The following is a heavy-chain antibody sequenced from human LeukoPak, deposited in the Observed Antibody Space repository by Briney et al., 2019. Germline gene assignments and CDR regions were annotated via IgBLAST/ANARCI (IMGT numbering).Heavy chain of an antibody. CDR1: GFIFSHYY. CDR3: ATGGGQYYDY. V-gene: IGHV3-30*02. Sequence: PGGSLRLSCVASGFIFSHYYMHWVRQAPGKGLEWVAVVHNDGSSKYYADSVKGRFTISRDNSKNTLYVQMDSLRVEDTAVYYCATGGGQYYDYWGQGTLATVSS. CDR2: VHNDGSSK. D-gene: IGHD3-22*01. J-gene: IGHJ4*02.